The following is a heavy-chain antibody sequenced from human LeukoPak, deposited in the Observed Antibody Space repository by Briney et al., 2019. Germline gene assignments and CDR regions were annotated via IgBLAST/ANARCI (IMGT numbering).Heavy chain of an antibody. D-gene: IGHD3-3*01. CDR1: GGSISSYY. J-gene: IGHJ4*02. Sequence: SETLSLTCTVSGGSISSYYWSCIRQPPGKGLEWIGYIYYSGSTNYNPSLKRRVTISVDTSKNTCSLKLSSVTAAVTAVYYCARGNFWSGYYLYFDYWGQGTLVTVSS. CDR2: IYYSGST. CDR3: ARGNFWSGYYLYFDY. V-gene: IGHV4-59*01.